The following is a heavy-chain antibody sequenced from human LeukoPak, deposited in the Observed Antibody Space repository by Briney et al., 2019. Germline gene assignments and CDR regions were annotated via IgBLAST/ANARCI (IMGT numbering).Heavy chain of an antibody. D-gene: IGHD6-19*01. CDR1: GGSISSYY. CDR3: ARVAVAVDY. J-gene: IGHJ4*02. V-gene: IGHV4-59*01. CDR2: IYYSGST. Sequence: SETLSLTCTVSGGSISSYYWSWIRQPPGKGLEWIGYIYYSGSTNYNPSLKSRVTISVDTSKNQFSLKLSPVAAADTAVYYCARVAVAVDYWGQGTLVTVSS.